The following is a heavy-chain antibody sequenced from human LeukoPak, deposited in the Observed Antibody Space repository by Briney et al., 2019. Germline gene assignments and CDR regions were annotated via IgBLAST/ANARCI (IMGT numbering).Heavy chain of an antibody. CDR2: MNPNSGNT. CDR3: ARGKTGRLGFDY. Sequence: GASVKVSCQASGYTFTSYDINWVRQATGQGLEWMGWMNPNSGNTGYAQKFQGRVTITRNTSISTAYMELSSLRSDDTAVYYCARGKTGRLGFDYWGQGTLVTVSS. V-gene: IGHV1-8*03. CDR1: GYTFTSYD. D-gene: IGHD3-16*01. J-gene: IGHJ4*02.